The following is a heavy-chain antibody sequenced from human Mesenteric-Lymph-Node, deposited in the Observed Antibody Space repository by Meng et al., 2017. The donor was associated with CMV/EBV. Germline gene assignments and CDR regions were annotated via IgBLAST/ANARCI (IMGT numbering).Heavy chain of an antibody. CDR1: GYTFIGYY. J-gene: IGHJ1*01. CDR2: INPNSGDT. CDR3: AMGTGPGFQH. D-gene: IGHD7-27*01. Sequence: KASCKASGYTFIGYYMHWVRQAPGQGLEWMGWINPNSGDTNFAQKFQDRVTMTRDTSISTAYIELSRLRFDDTAVYYCAMGTGPGFQHWGQGTLVTVSS. V-gene: IGHV1-2*02.